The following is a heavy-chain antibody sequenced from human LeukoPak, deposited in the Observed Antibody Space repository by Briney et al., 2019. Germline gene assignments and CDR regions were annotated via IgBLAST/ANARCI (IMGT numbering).Heavy chain of an antibody. CDR3: AKDKGVRYFDY. Sequence: PGGSLRLSCAASTLTFSSFGMHWVRQAPGKGLEWVTFTRSDGSDTYYADSVKGRFTISRDNSMNTLYLQMNSLRPEDTAVYYCAKDKGVRYFDYWGQGTLVTVSS. CDR1: TLTFSSFG. J-gene: IGHJ4*02. CDR2: TRSDGSDT. V-gene: IGHV3-30*02. D-gene: IGHD1-1*01.